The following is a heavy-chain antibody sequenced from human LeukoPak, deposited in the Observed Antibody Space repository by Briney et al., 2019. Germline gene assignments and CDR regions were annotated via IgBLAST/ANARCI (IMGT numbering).Heavy chain of an antibody. CDR1: GLNFNSHT. D-gene: IGHD3-10*01. V-gene: IGHV3-21*01. CDR3: ARMEKFYYGSGGFSPPLMDV. Sequence: PGGSLRLSCVASGLNFNSHTMKWVRQAPGKELEWVSSISGDSNSIYHADSVKGRFTISRDNAKNSLYLQMNSLRAEDTAVYYCARMEKFYYGSGGFSPPLMDVWGQGTTVIVSS. CDR2: ISGDSNSI. J-gene: IGHJ6*02.